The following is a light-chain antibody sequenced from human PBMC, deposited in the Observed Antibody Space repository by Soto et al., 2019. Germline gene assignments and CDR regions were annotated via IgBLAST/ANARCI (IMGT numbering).Light chain of an antibody. CDR2: GAS. CDR1: QSVSSTY. Sequence: EIVLTQSPGTLSVSPGERATLSCRASQSVSSTYLAWYQQRPGQAPRLLIYGASSRATGIPDRFSGSGSGTEFTLTISRLEPEDCAVYYCQQYGSSSITFGQGTRLEIK. J-gene: IGKJ5*01. CDR3: QQYGSSSIT. V-gene: IGKV3-20*01.